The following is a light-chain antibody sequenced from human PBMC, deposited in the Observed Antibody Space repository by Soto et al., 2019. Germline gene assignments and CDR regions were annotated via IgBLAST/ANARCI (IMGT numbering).Light chain of an antibody. CDR1: QSISGIY. V-gene: IGKV3-20*01. Sequence: VLTQSPGTLSLSPGERATISCRASQSISGIYLAWYQHRPGQPPRLLIYGASSRATGIPHRFSGSGSGTDCTLTISGLEREDCGVYYCQQFGGSPPYTFGQGTRLEIK. CDR3: QQFGGSPPYT. J-gene: IGKJ2*01. CDR2: GAS.